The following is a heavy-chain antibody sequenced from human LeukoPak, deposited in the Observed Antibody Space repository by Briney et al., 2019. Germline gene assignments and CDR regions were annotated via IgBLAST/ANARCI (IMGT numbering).Heavy chain of an antibody. CDR2: ISGSGGST. D-gene: IGHD1-26*01. J-gene: IGHJ5*02. V-gene: IGHV3-23*01. CDR3: AKGSGSGSYYLTWFDP. Sequence: GGSLRLSCAASGFTFSSYAMSWVRQAPGKGLEWVSAISGSGGSTHYADSVKGRFTISRDNSKNTLYLQMNSLRAEDTAVYYCAKGSGSGSYYLTWFDPWGQGTLVTVSS. CDR1: GFTFSSYA.